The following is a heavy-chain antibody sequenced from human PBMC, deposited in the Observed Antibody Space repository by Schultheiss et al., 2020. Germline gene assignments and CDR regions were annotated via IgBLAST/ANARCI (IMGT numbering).Heavy chain of an antibody. CDR1: GGTFSSYA. V-gene: IGHV1-8*02. Sequence: ASVKVSCKASGGTFSSYAISWVRQAPGQGLEWMGWMNPNSGNTGYAQKFQGRVTMTRNTSISTAYMELSSLRSEDTAVYYCAKGAIWFGGYGMDVWGQGTTVTVSS. CDR2: MNPNSGNT. J-gene: IGHJ6*02. D-gene: IGHD3-10*01. CDR3: AKGAIWFGGYGMDV.